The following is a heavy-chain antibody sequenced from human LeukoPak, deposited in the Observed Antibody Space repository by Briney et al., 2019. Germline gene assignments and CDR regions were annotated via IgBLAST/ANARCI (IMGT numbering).Heavy chain of an antibody. CDR3: ASFSWGSGSYNQEAIWSWFDP. D-gene: IGHD3-10*01. Sequence: SETLSLTCTVSGGSISSCYWSWIRQPPGKGLEWIGYISYSGDTNYNPSLKSRVTMSVDTSKNQCSLKLSSVTAADTAVYYCASFSWGSGSYNQEAIWSWFDPWGQGTLVTVSS. CDR1: GGSISSCY. CDR2: ISYSGDT. J-gene: IGHJ5*02. V-gene: IGHV4-59*08.